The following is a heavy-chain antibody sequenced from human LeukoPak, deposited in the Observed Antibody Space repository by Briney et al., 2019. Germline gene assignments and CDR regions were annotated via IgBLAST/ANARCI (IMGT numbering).Heavy chain of an antibody. CDR2: IYSGGST. J-gene: IGHJ4*02. V-gene: IGHV3-66*01. CDR3: ARGNGGITMVRGVITNPSFDY. CDR1: GGSISSSSYY. Sequence: PSETLSLTCTVSGGSISSSSYYWGWIRQPPGKGLEWVSVIYSGGSTYYADSVKGRFTISRDNSKNTLYLQMNSLRAEDTAVYYCARGNGGITMVRGVITNPSFDYWGQGTLVTVSS. D-gene: IGHD3-10*01.